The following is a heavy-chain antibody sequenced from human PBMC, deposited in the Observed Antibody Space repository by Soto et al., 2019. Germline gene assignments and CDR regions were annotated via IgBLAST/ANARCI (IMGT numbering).Heavy chain of an antibody. CDR1: PGSMRTYY. CDR3: ARVNCSGGSCYPTTYNWFDP. CDR2: ISHSGRT. J-gene: IGHJ5*02. D-gene: IGHD2-15*01. Sequence: ETLTSPCSVSPGSMRTYYWTWIRQSPGKGLERIGQISHSGRTKYTHSLESRVTISVDTSRKQFSLKLSSVTAADTAVYYCARVNCSGGSCYPTTYNWFDPWGQGTLVTVSS. V-gene: IGHV4-59*12.